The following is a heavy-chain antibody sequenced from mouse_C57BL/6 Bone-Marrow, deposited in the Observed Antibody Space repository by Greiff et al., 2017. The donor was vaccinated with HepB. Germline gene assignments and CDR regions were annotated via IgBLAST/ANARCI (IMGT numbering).Heavy chain of an antibody. Sequence: QVQLQQPGAELVRPGSSVKLSCKASGYTFTSYWMHWVKQRPIQGLEWIGNIDPSDSETHYNQKFKDKATLTVDKSSSTAYMQLSSLTSEDSAVYYCARGYYYGSSFPWYFDVWGTVTTVTVSS. D-gene: IGHD1-1*01. CDR1: GYTFTSYW. J-gene: IGHJ1*03. CDR3: ARGYYYGSSFPWYFDV. CDR2: IDPSDSET. V-gene: IGHV1-52*01.